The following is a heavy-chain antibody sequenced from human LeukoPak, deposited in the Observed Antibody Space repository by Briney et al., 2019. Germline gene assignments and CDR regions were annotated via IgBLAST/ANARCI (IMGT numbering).Heavy chain of an antibody. Sequence: GESLKISCKGSGYSFTSYWIGWVRQMPGKGLEWMGIIYPGDSDTRYSPSFQGQVTISADKSISTAYPQWSSLKASDTAMYYCARLIMTTVTTPPTYYYGMDVWGQGTTVTVSS. CDR1: GYSFTSYW. CDR3: ARLIMTTVTTPPTYYYGMDV. J-gene: IGHJ6*02. V-gene: IGHV5-51*01. CDR2: IYPGDSDT. D-gene: IGHD4-17*01.